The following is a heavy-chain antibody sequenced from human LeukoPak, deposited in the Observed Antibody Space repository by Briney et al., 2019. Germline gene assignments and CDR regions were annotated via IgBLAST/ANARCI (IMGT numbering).Heavy chain of an antibody. V-gene: IGHV3-30*02. CDR2: IGYDGSKM. CDR1: GFTFSSYG. CDR3: AKDNRNYYIDY. D-gene: IGHD3-10*01. J-gene: IGHJ4*02. Sequence: GGSLRLSCAASGFTFSSYGMHWVRQAPGKGLEWVAFIGYDGSKMYYVDSVKGRFTISRDNSENTLYLQMNSLRTEDTALYYCAKDNRNYYIDYWGQGTLVTVSS.